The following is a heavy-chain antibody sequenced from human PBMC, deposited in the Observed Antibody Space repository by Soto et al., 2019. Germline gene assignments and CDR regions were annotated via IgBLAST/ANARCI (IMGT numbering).Heavy chain of an antibody. J-gene: IGHJ6*02. V-gene: IGHV1-18*01. CDR3: AREMVYYYGSGSYPYGMDV. D-gene: IGHD3-10*01. CDR2: ISGDNINS. CDR1: GFTFSDYG. Sequence: ASVKVSCKASGFTFSDYGLSWVRQAPGQPLEWMGWISGDNINSKYSQKFQGRVTITADKSTSTAYMELSSLRSEDTAVYYCAREMVYYYGSGSYPYGMDVWGQGTTVTVSS.